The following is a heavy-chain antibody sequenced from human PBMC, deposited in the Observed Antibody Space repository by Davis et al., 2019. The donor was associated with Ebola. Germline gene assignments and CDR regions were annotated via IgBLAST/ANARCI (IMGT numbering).Heavy chain of an antibody. J-gene: IGHJ4*02. CDR2: IAFDGNNE. Sequence: GESLKISCAASGFIFSNYAMQWVRQAPGGGLEWVAVIAFDGNNEYYADSVKGRFTISRDNSKNTLHLQMNRLREEDTAVYYCARVGIASGTALKGIDYWGQGTLVTVSS. CDR1: GFIFSNYA. CDR3: ARVGIASGTALKGIDY. V-gene: IGHV3-30*14. D-gene: IGHD1-1*01.